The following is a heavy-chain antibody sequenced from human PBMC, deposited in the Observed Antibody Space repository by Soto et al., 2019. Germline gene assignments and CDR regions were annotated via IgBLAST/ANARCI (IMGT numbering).Heavy chain of an antibody. V-gene: IGHV4-34*01. CDR2: INHSGST. Sequence: SETLSLTCAVYGVSFSGYYWSWIRQPPGKGLEWIGEINHSGSTNYNPSLKSRVTISVDTSKNQFSLKLSSVTAADTAVYYCARGRGYSSSPPGYWGQGTLVTVSS. D-gene: IGHD6-6*01. J-gene: IGHJ4*02. CDR3: ARGRGYSSSPPGY. CDR1: GVSFSGYY.